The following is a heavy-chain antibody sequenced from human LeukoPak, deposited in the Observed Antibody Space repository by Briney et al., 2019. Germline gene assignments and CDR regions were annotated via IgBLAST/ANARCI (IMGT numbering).Heavy chain of an antibody. CDR2: ISYDGSNK. CDR3: AKSHVLRYFDWSLDYMDV. CDR1: GFTFSSYG. D-gene: IGHD3-9*01. J-gene: IGHJ6*03. V-gene: IGHV3-30*18. Sequence: GGPLRLSCAASGFTFSSYGMHWVRQAPGKGLEWVAGISYDGSNKYYADSVRGRFTISRDNSKNTLYLQMNSLRAEDTAVYYCAKSHVLRYFDWSLDYMDVWGKGTTVTVSS.